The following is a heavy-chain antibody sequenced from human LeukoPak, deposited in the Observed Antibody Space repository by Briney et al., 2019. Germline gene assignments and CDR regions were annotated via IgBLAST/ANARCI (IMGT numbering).Heavy chain of an antibody. CDR2: INGDGSTT. CDR1: TFTFSTYW. J-gene: IGHJ4*02. D-gene: IGHD3-10*01. V-gene: IGHV3-74*01. Sequence: GGSLRLSCEASTFTFSTYWMHWVRQAPGKGLEWVSYINGDGSTTNYADSVKGRLTISRDNAKNTLYLQMNSLRAEDTAVYYCATGSGSYYDSWGLGTLVTVSS. CDR3: ATGSGSYYDS.